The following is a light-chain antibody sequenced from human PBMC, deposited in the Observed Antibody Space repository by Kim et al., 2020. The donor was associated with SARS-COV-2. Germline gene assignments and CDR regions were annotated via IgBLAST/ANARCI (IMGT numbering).Light chain of an antibody. CDR2: GAS. Sequence: FVSPGASATLSCRASQSVNNKVAWYQQKPGQAPRLLMYGASTRAIGVPARFTGSGSGTEFTLTISSLQSEDFGVYYCQQYKNWRTFGQGTKVDIK. V-gene: IGKV3-15*01. CDR3: QQYKNWRT. CDR1: QSVNNK. J-gene: IGKJ1*01.